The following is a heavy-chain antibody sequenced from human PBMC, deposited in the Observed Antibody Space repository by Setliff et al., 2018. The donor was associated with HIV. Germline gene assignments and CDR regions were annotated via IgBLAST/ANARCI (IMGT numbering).Heavy chain of an antibody. D-gene: IGHD3-9*01. Sequence: PSETLSLTCTVPGGSISSTSYYWGWIRQPPGTGLEWIGSIFSSGNTYYNPSLKSRVTTSVDTPKNQFSLKLNSVTAADTAVYYCAKTIGRYFDIFDNWGQGTLVTVSS. CDR2: IFSSGNT. V-gene: IGHV4-39*01. CDR1: GGSISSTSYY. J-gene: IGHJ4*02. CDR3: AKTIGRYFDIFDN.